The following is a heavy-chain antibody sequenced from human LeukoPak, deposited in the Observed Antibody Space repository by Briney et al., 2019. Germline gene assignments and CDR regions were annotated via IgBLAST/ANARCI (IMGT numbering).Heavy chain of an antibody. J-gene: IGHJ4*02. V-gene: IGHV3-23*01. CDR3: AKDLSTYDY. D-gene: IGHD3-16*02. Sequence: GGSLRLSCAASGFTFSDHYMDWVRQAPGKGLEWVSAISGSGGSTYYADSVKGRFTISRDNSKNTLYLQMNSLRAEDTAVYYCAKDLSTYDYWGQGTLVTVSS. CDR2: ISGSGGST. CDR1: GFTFSDHY.